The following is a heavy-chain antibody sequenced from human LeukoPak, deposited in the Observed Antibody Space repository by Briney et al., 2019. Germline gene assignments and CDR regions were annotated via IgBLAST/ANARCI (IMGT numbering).Heavy chain of an antibody. Sequence: PARSLRLSCAASGFTFSSFGMHWVRQAPGKGLEWVAVIWYDGSNKYYADSVKGRFTISRDNSKNTLYLQMNSLRAEDTAVYYCAKDRATVVTFAFDIWGQGTMVTVSS. CDR1: GFTFSSFG. CDR3: AKDRATVVTFAFDI. CDR2: IWYDGSNK. J-gene: IGHJ3*02. V-gene: IGHV3-30*18. D-gene: IGHD4-23*01.